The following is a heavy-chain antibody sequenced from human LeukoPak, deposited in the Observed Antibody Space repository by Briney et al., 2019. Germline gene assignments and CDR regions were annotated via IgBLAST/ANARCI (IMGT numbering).Heavy chain of an antibody. J-gene: IGHJ4*02. CDR3: ARGPTYCDFRSASDY. CDR2: INCNGGST. Sequence: PGGSLRLSCAVSGFIFDDYGMTWVRQAPGKGLEWVSGINCNGGSTGHADSVKGRFTISRDNAKNYLYLQMKSLRVEDTALYYCARGPTYCDFRSASDYWGQGTLVTVSS. CDR1: GFIFDDYG. D-gene: IGHD3-3*01. V-gene: IGHV3-20*04.